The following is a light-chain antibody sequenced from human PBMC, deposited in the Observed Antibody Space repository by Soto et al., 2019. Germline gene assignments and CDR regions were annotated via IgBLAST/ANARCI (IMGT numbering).Light chain of an antibody. CDR3: QQSHSPPWP. V-gene: IGKV1-39*01. Sequence: DIQMTQSPSSLSASVGDRVTITCRASQSIGNYLNWYQHKPGKAPKVLIFAAATLQRGVPSRFSGSGSGTDFTLTISGLQPDDFAIYYCQQSHSPPWPFGQGTRVDIK. CDR2: AAA. J-gene: IGKJ1*01. CDR1: QSIGNY.